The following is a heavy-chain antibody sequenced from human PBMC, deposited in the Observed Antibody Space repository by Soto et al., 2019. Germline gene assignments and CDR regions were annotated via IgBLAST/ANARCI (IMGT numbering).Heavy chain of an antibody. Sequence: EVQLLESGGGLVQPGGSLRLFCEASGFTFSNYAMTWVRQAPGKGLEWVSTITNSGSTYYGDTVRGRFTISRDNSKTTVYLQMNSLRAEDTAIYYCARTDKFNSQSSGWANRFDYWGQGTQVTVSS. CDR1: GFTFSNYA. D-gene: IGHD6-19*01. CDR2: ITNSGST. V-gene: IGHV3-23*01. J-gene: IGHJ4*02. CDR3: ARTDKFNSQSSGWANRFDY.